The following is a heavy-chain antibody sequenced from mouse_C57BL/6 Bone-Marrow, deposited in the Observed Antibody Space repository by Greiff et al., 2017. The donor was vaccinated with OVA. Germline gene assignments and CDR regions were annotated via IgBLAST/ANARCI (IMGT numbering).Heavy chain of an antibody. V-gene: IGHV14-4*01. CDR3: TCYDGFAY. J-gene: IGHJ3*01. CDR2: IDPENGDT. Sequence: VQLQQSGAELVRPGASVKLSCTASGFNIKDDYMHWVKQRPEQGLEWIGWIDPENGDTEYASKFQGKATITADTSSNTAYLQLSSLTSEDTAVYYCTCYDGFAYWGQGTLVTVSA. D-gene: IGHD2-12*01. CDR1: GFNIKDDY.